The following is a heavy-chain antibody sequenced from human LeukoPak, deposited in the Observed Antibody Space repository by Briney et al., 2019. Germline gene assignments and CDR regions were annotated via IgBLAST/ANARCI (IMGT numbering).Heavy chain of an antibody. CDR2: IYHSGST. D-gene: IGHD3-16*02. Sequence: PSETLSLTCAVSGGSISSSNWWSWVRQPPGKGLEWIGEIYHSGSTNYNPSLKSRVTISVDKSKNQFSLKLSSVTAADTAVYYCASSIMITFGGVIVKGKDYWGQGTLVTVSS. CDR3: ASSIMITFGGVIVKGKDY. V-gene: IGHV4-4*02. J-gene: IGHJ4*02. CDR1: GGSISSSNW.